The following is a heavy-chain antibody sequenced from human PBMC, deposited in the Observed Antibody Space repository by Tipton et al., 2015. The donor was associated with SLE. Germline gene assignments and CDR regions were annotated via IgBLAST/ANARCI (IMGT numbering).Heavy chain of an antibody. CDR2: IYTSGST. V-gene: IGHV4-61*02. CDR3: ARAQRLVRWFDP. D-gene: IGHD6-13*01. Sequence: TLSLTCTVSGGSISSSSYYWGWIRQPAGKGLEWIGRIYTSGSTNYNPSLKSRVTISVDTSKKQFSLKVSSVTAADTAVYYCARAQRLVRWFDPWGQGTLVTVSS. CDR1: GGSISSSSYY. J-gene: IGHJ5*02.